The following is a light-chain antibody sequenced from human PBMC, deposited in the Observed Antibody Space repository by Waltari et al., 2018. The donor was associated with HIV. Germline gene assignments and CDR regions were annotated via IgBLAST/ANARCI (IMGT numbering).Light chain of an antibody. Sequence: DIPLTQSPSTLSASVGYRVPITCRARQSIGTWLAWYQQKPGKAPKVLIYKASTLKSGVPSRFSGSGSGAEFTLTISSLQPEDFATYYCQQFSTYSRTFGQGTKVEIK. CDR2: KAS. CDR3: QQFSTYSRT. J-gene: IGKJ1*01. CDR1: QSIGTW. V-gene: IGKV1-5*03.